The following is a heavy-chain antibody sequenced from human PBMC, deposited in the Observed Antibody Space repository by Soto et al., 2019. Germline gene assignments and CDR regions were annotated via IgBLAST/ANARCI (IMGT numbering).Heavy chain of an antibody. CDR3: ARGGSTWSAEYYQH. Sequence: QVQLVQSGAEVKKPGASVKVSCKASGYTFTNYGISWVRQAPGQGPQWMGWISCYNGYTKYAQTLQGRVTMTTDTSTSTAYMELRSLRSDDTAVYYCARGGSTWSAEYYQHWGQGTLVIVSS. D-gene: IGHD6-13*01. V-gene: IGHV1-18*01. CDR2: ISCYNGYT. J-gene: IGHJ1*01. CDR1: GYTFTNYG.